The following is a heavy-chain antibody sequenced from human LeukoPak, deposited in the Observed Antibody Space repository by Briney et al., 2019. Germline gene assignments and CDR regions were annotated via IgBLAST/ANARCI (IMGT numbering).Heavy chain of an antibody. Sequence: ASVKVSCKASEYTFTAYHMPWVRQAPGQGLEWMGWINPISADSGSAQKFQGRVTMTRDTSIGTASMELNRLTFEDTAVYYCAREGLLSRYFDLWGRGTPVTVSS. CDR1: EYTFTAYH. CDR2: INPISADS. J-gene: IGHJ2*01. CDR3: AREGLLSRYFDL. V-gene: IGHV1-2*02.